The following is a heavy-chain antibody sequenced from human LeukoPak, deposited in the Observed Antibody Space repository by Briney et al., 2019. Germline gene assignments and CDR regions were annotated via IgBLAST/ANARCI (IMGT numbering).Heavy chain of an antibody. CDR3: ARDCSSTSCYAGY. J-gene: IGHJ4*02. Sequence: SVKVSCKASGGTFSSYAISGVRQAPGQGLEWMGRIIPIFGTANYAQKFQGRVTITTDESTSTAYMELSSLRSEDTAVYYCARDCSSTSCYAGYWGQGTLVTVSS. CDR1: GGTFSSYA. CDR2: IIPIFGTA. V-gene: IGHV1-69*05. D-gene: IGHD2-2*01.